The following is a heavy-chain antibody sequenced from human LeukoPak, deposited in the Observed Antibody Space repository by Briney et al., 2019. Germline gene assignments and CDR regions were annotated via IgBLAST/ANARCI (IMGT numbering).Heavy chain of an antibody. V-gene: IGHV3-11*05. CDR3: AKDKGYCTNGVCYTTAYYYGMDV. CDR1: GFTFSDYY. D-gene: IGHD2-8*01. Sequence: PGGSLRLSCAASGFTFSDYYMSWIRQAPGKGLEWVSYISSSSSYTNYADSVKGRFTISRDNAKNSLYLQMNSLGAEDTALYYCAKDKGYCTNGVCYTTAYYYGMDVWGQGTTVTVSS. J-gene: IGHJ6*02. CDR2: ISSSSSYT.